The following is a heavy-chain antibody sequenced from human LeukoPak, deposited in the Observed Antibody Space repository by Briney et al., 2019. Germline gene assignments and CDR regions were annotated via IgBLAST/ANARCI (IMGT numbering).Heavy chain of an antibody. CDR1: GGSISSYY. CDR3: ARAPLPPIIGGPTVYFDY. Sequence: KASETLSLTCTVSGGSISSYYWSWIRQPPGKGLEWIGYIYYSGSTNYNPSPKSRVTISVDTSKNQFSLKLSSVTAADTAVYYCARAPLPPIIGGPTVYFDYWGQGTLVTVSS. CDR2: IYYSGST. J-gene: IGHJ4*02. V-gene: IGHV4-59*01. D-gene: IGHD3-3*01.